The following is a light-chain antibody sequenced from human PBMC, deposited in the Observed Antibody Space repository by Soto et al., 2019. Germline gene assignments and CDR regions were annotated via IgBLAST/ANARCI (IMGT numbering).Light chain of an antibody. CDR1: RNDIGAYEF. CDR3: KSYAGSNTYV. J-gene: IGLJ1*01. V-gene: IGLV2-8*01. Sequence: QSVLTQPPSASGSPGQSVTISCTGTRNDIGAYEFVSWYQHHPGKAPKLIIYEVVQRPSGVPDRFSGSKSGNTASLTVSGLQAADEADYSCKSYAGSNTYVFGTGTKVTVL. CDR2: EVV.